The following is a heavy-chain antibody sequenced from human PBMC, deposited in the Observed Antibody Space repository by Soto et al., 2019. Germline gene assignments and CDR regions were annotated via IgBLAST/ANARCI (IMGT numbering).Heavy chain of an antibody. J-gene: IGHJ5*02. V-gene: IGHV4-59*08. CDR3: ARLNSVGPNGFNWFDP. D-gene: IGHD1-26*01. CDR1: GGSISSYY. Sequence: SETLSLTCTVSGGSISSYYWSWIRQPPGKGLEWIGYIYYSGSTNYNPSLKSRVTISVDTSKNQFSLKLSSVTAADTAVYYCARLNSVGPNGFNWFDPWGQGTLVTVSS. CDR2: IYYSGST.